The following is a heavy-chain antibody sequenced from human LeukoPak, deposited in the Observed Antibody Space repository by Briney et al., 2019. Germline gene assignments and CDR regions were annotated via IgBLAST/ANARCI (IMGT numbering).Heavy chain of an antibody. J-gene: IGHJ3*02. CDR1: GFTFTSYS. D-gene: IGHD2-2*01. CDR3: ARRIDCSSTSCRAFDI. V-gene: IGHV5-51*01. CDR2: IYPGDSDT. Sequence: GGSLRLSCAASGFTFTSYSMNWVRQAPGKGLEWMGIIYPGDSDTRYSPSFQGQVTISADKSISAAYLQWSSLKASDTAMYYCARRIDCSSTSCRAFDIWGQGTMVTVSS.